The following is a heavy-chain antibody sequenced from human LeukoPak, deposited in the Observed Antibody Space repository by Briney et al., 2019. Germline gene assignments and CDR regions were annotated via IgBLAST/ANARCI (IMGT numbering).Heavy chain of an antibody. CDR1: GFIFSSHA. CDR3: ANSYSGSYGYDY. D-gene: IGHD1-26*01. J-gene: IGHJ4*02. CDR2: ISGSSGST. V-gene: IGHV3-23*01. Sequence: PGGSLRLSCAASGFIFSSHAMNWVRQAPGKGLEWVSAISGSSGSTYYADSVKGRFTISRDNSKNTLYLQMNSLRAEDTAVYYCANSYSGSYGYDYWGQGTLVTVSS.